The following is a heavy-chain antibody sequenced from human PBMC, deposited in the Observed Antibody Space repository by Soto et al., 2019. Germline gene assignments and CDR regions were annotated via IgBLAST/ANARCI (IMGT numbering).Heavy chain of an antibody. V-gene: IGHV3-49*03. Sequence: GGSLRLSCTASGFTFGDYAMSWFRQAPGKGLEWVGFIRSKAYGGTTEYAASVKGRFTISRDDSKSIAYLQMNSLKTEDTAVYYCTSFIAAAGGYYFDYWGQGTLVTVSS. CDR3: TSFIAAAGGYYFDY. D-gene: IGHD6-13*01. J-gene: IGHJ4*02. CDR2: IRSKAYGGTT. CDR1: GFTFGDYA.